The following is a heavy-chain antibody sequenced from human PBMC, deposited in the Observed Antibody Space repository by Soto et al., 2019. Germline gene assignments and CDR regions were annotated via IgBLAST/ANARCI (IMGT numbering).Heavy chain of an antibody. J-gene: IGHJ4*02. V-gene: IGHV3-30*04. D-gene: IGHD2-15*01. CDR1: GFTFSSYA. Sequence: QVHLVDSGGGVVQPGRSLRLSCAASGFTFSSYAMHWVRQAPGKGLEWVAVISYDGSNKYYADSVKGRFTISRDNSKNTLYLQMNSLRAEDTAVYYCAKDVCSGGNGYESYWGQGTLVTVSS. CDR2: ISYDGSNK. CDR3: AKDVCSGGNGYESY.